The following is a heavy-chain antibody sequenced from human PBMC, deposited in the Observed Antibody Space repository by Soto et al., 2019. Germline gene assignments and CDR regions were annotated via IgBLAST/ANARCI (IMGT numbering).Heavy chain of an antibody. CDR1: GFTVGLNF. V-gene: IGHV3-66*01. CDR2: INGGGTT. J-gene: IGHJ6*02. CDR3: ARENYYYRMDV. Sequence: EVQMVESGGGLVQPGGSLRLSCAASGFTVGLNFMTWVRQAPGKGLEWVSVINGGGTTYYADSVKGRFSISRDDSKNTPYLQMNYLRVEDTAVYYCARENYYYRMDVWGQGTTVTVSS.